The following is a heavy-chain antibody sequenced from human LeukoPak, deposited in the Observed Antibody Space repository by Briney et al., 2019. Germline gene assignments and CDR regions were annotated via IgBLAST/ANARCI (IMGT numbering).Heavy chain of an antibody. D-gene: IGHD4-17*01. J-gene: IGHJ4*02. Sequence: PGGALRLSCAAPGFTFSSYNMNCVRQAPGKGGEWVSYISSSSSNIQYADSVKGRFTISRDNAKISLYLQMNSLRDEDTAVYYCARSGDYGDYTGYWGQGTLVTVSS. CDR1: GFTFSSYN. CDR2: ISSSSSNI. V-gene: IGHV3-48*02. CDR3: ARSGDYGDYTGY.